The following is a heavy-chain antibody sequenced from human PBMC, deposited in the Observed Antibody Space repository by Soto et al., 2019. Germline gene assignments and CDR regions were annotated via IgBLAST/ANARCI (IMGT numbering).Heavy chain of an antibody. Sequence: QVHLVESGGGVVQPGGSLRLSCAASGFSFSNFGMHWVRQAPGKGLEWVTVISYDGRYKYYADSVKGRFTISRDNSKNTLYLQVNSLRAEDTSIYYCAKEIEQGLVWYLELWGRGTLVTVSS. CDR1: GFSFSNFG. CDR2: ISYDGRYK. CDR3: AKEIEQGLVWYLEL. V-gene: IGHV3-30*18. J-gene: IGHJ2*01. D-gene: IGHD6-19*01.